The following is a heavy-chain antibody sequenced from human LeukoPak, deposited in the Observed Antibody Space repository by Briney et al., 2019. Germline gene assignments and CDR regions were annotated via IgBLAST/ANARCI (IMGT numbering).Heavy chain of an antibody. CDR2: INPNSGGT. CDR3: ATIFGVVPPRYYYYGMDV. D-gene: IGHD3-3*01. CDR1: GYTFTGYY. Sequence: GASVKVSCKASGYTFTGYYMHWVRQAPGQGLEWIGWINPNSGGTNYAQKFQGRITMTRDTSISTAYMELSRLRSDDTAVYYCATIFGVVPPRYYYYGMDVWGQGTTVTVSS. J-gene: IGHJ6*02. V-gene: IGHV1-2*02.